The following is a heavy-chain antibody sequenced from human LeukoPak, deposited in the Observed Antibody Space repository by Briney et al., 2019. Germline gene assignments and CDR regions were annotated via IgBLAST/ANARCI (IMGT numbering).Heavy chain of an antibody. CDR1: GFTFSSYG. J-gene: IGHJ4*02. D-gene: IGHD4-17*01. CDR3: ASATWGTVTADY. V-gene: IGHV3-23*01. Sequence: PGGSLRLSCAASGFTFSSYGMSWVRQAPGKGLEWVSAISGSGGSTYYADSVKGRFTISRDNAKNTLYLQMNSLRAEDTAVYYCASATWGTVTADYWGQGTLVTVSS. CDR2: ISGSGGST.